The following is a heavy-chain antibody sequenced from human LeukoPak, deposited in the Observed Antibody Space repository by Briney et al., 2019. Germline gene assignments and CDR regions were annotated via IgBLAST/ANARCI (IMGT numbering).Heavy chain of an antibody. D-gene: IGHD3-16*02. CDR2: ISDDETYK. V-gene: IGHV3-30-3*01. J-gene: IGHJ4*02. Sequence: PGRSLRLSCAASGFTFSSYAMHWVRQAPGKGLEWVTAISDDETYKFYADSVKGRFTISRDNSKNTLYLQMNSLRVEDTAVYYCAREATFGGVIALFDYWGQGTLVTVSS. CDR1: GFTFSSYA. CDR3: AREATFGGVIALFDY.